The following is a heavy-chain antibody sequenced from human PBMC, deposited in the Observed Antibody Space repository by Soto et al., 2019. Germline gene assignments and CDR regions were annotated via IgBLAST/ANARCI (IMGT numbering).Heavy chain of an antibody. J-gene: IGHJ5*02. Sequence: EVQLVESGGGLVLPGGSLRLSCAASGFTFSSYWMHWVRQAPGKGLVWVSRTNEDGSIINYADSVKGRFTISRDNTKNTLYLEMNSLRAEDTAVYYCVRGGSDNSGWYIWFDPWGQGTLVTVSS. CDR3: VRGGSDNSGWYIWFDP. V-gene: IGHV3-74*01. CDR1: GFTFSSYW. CDR2: TNEDGSII. D-gene: IGHD6-19*01.